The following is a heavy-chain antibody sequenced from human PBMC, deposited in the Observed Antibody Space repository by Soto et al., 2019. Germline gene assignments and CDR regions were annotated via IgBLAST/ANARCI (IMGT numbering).Heavy chain of an antibody. CDR2: IYRTGST. CDR3: AARPYYYYGLDV. J-gene: IGHJ6*02. V-gene: IGHV4-4*02. CDR1: GGSFTSNNW. Sequence: PSETLSLTSAVSGGSFTSNNWWTWVRQPPGQGLEWIGEIYRTGSTNYSPSLKSRVTISLDGAKNQFSLKMTSVTAADTGLYYCAARPYYYYGLDVWGQGTTVTVSS. D-gene: IGHD3-10*01.